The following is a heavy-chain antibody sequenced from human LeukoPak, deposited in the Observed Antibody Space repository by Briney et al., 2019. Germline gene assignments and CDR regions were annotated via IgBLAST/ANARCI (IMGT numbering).Heavy chain of an antibody. Sequence: SETLSLTCTVSGGSISSGGYYWSWIRQHPGTGLEWIGYIYYSGSTYYNPSLKSRVTISVDTSKNQFSLKLSSVTAADTAVYYCARDARYCSSTSCAGPYYYGMDVWGQGTTVTVSS. CDR1: GGSISSGGYY. CDR2: IYYSGST. V-gene: IGHV4-31*03. CDR3: ARDARYCSSTSCAGPYYYGMDV. J-gene: IGHJ6*02. D-gene: IGHD2-2*01.